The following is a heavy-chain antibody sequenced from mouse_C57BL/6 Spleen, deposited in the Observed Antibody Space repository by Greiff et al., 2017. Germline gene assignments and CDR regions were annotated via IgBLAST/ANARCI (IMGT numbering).Heavy chain of an antibody. V-gene: IGHV1-42*01. CDR2: INPRTGGT. CDR3: AREGGDWFFDV. CDR1: GYSFTGYY. J-gene: IGHJ1*03. Sequence: VQLQQSGPELVKPGASVKISCKASGYSFTGYYMNWVKQSPDNSLEWIVEINPRTGGTTYNQKFKAKATLTVYKSSSSAFMQLKSLRSEDYAFYYWAREGGDWFFDVGGTGITVTVSS.